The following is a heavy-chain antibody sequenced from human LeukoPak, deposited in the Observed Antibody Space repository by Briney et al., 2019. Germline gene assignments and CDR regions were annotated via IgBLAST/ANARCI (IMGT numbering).Heavy chain of an antibody. D-gene: IGHD3-22*01. CDR1: GFTFDDYA. Sequence: GGSLRLSCVASGFTFDDYAMHWVRQAPGKGLEWVAGINWNTVSAVYADSLKGRLTISRDNAKNSLFLQMNSLKTEDTAFYYCAKGARSSSGYTTDWGQGILVTVSS. J-gene: IGHJ4*02. CDR3: AKGARSSSGYTTD. V-gene: IGHV3-9*01. CDR2: INWNTVSA.